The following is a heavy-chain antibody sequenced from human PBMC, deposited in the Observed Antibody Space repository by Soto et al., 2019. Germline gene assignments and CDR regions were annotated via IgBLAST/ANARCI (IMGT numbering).Heavy chain of an antibody. V-gene: IGHV4-4*07. J-gene: IGHJ6*02. D-gene: IGHD2-2*02. CDR2: MYSSGTT. Sequence: SETLSLTCTVSGGSVSSYYWAWIRQPAGKGLGWIGRMYSSGTTHYNPSLQSRVTMSVDTSKNQFSLKLTSVTAADTAVYYCARGPAGYCSSSTCYTGGMDVWGQGTTVTVSS. CDR1: GGSVSSYY. CDR3: ARGPAGYCSSSTCYTGGMDV.